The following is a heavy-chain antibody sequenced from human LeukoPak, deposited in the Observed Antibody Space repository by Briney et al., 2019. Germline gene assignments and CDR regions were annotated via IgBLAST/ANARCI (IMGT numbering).Heavy chain of an antibody. CDR3: ATGNYYDCRGYYTFGRWRRGAMVSDCSVRT. D-gene: IGHD3-22*01. J-gene: IGHJ5*01. CDR2: INGDGSTT. Sequence: PGGPLRLSCAASGFTFSRYWMLWLRHAPGKARVWFSRINGDGSTTSYAHSVKRGFTISSDNAKNTLYLQVTSLRADGTAGYYCATGNYYDCRGYYTFGRWRRGAMVSDCSVRTWG. V-gene: IGHV3-74*01. CDR1: GFTFSRYW.